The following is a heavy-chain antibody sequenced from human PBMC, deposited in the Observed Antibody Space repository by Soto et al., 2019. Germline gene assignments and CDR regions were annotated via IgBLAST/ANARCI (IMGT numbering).Heavy chain of an antibody. Sequence: GASVKVSCKVSGYTLTELSMRWVRQAPGKGLEWMGGFDPEDGETIYAQKFQGRVTMTEDTSTDTAYMELSSLRSEDTAVYYCATVKSGFTIFGVVTDNNWFDPWGQGTLVTVSS. CDR1: GYTLTELS. CDR2: FDPEDGET. J-gene: IGHJ5*02. D-gene: IGHD3-3*01. CDR3: ATVKSGFTIFGVVTDNNWFDP. V-gene: IGHV1-24*01.